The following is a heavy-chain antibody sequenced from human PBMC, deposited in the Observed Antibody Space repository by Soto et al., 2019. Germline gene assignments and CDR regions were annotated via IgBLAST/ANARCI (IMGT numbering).Heavy chain of an antibody. CDR1: GFTFSSYS. CDR2: FRSGGDDDTT. CDR3: AKKVNSGSGSQFFDY. J-gene: IGHJ4*02. V-gene: IGHV3-23*01. D-gene: IGHD3-10*01. Sequence: PGGSLRLSCAASGFTFSSYSMSWVRQAPGKGLEWVSGFRSGGDDDTTYYADSVRGRFTISRDYSKNTLFLQMNSLRAEDTAIYYCAKKVNSGSGSQFFDYWGQGTLVTVSS.